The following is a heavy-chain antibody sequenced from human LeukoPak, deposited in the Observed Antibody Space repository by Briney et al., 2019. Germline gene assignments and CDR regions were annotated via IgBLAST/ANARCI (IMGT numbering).Heavy chain of an antibody. J-gene: IGHJ4*02. CDR3: VREYYYDFPQ. CDR1: GFTFSDHY. Sequence: GGSLRLSCAASGFTFSDHYMDWVRQAPGKGLEWVGRSRAKIDSYITEYAASVKGRFTISRDESENTLYLHMNSLKTEDTAVYYCVREYYYDFPQWGQGTLVTVSS. D-gene: IGHD3-3*01. CDR2: SRAKIDSYIT. V-gene: IGHV3-72*01.